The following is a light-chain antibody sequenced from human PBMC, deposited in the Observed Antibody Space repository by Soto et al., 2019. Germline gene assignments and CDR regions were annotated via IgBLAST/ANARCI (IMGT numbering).Light chain of an antibody. CDR2: WAS. Sequence: DIVMTQSPDSLAVSLGERATINCKSSQSVLYSSNNKNYLAWYQQKPGQPPKLLIYWASTRESGVPDRFSGSGSGTDYTHSISSLHAESVAVYYCQQDYSTPYTFGQETKLEIK. CDR1: QSVLYSSNNKNY. J-gene: IGKJ2*01. V-gene: IGKV4-1*01. CDR3: QQDYSTPYT.